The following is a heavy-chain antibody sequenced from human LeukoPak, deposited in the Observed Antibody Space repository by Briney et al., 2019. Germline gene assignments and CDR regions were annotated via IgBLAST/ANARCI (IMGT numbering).Heavy chain of an antibody. D-gene: IGHD1-20*01. CDR2: ISGLSGDT. V-gene: IGHV1-18*01. Sequence: GASVTVSCKGSGYTFTSYGINWVRQAPGQGLEWMGWISGLSGDTKYAQLIQGRVTLTTDTSTRTASLELRSPTSDDTAVYYCARGTIAGVDYYYMDVWGTGTTVTVSS. CDR1: GYTFTSYG. CDR3: ARGTIAGVDYYYMDV. J-gene: IGHJ6*03.